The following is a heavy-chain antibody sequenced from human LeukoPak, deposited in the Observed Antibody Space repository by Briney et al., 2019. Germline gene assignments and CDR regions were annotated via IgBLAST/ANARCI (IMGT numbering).Heavy chain of an antibody. J-gene: IGHJ4*02. CDR1: GFTFSSYG. V-gene: IGHV3-30*02. CDR3: ARARLSFTRGIGAHYFDS. D-gene: IGHD2-15*01. Sequence: PGGSLRLSCAASGFTFSSYGMHWVRQAPGKGLEWVAFIHYDGTNKYYVDSVKGRFTISRDNAKNFLYLQMNSLRAEDTAVYYCARARLSFTRGIGAHYFDSWGQGTLVTVSS. CDR2: IHYDGTNK.